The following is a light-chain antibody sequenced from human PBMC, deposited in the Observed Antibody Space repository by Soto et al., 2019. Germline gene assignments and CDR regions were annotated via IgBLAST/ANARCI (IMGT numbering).Light chain of an antibody. CDR3: QQYGTTLMYT. J-gene: IGKJ2*01. Sequence: DIVLTQSPGTLSLSPGERATLSCRASQSVSSGSLAWYQQKPGQAPRLLIYGASNRATGIPDRFSGSGSGTDFTLTISRLEPEDFAVYYCQQYGTTLMYTFGQGTKLEIK. CDR1: QSVSSGS. V-gene: IGKV3-20*01. CDR2: GAS.